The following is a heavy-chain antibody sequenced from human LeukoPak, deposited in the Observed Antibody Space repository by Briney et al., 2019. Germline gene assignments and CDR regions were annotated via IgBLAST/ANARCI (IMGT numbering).Heavy chain of an antibody. CDR1: GFTFSSHN. V-gene: IGHV3-21*01. Sequence: GGSLRLSCAASGFTFSSHNMNWVRQAPMKGLEWVSSIGTNGSYIYYADSVQGRFTISRDNAKNSLYLQMNSLTAEDTAVYYCAKDSLRWSYFFYGMDVWGQGTTVTVSS. CDR2: IGTNGSYI. J-gene: IGHJ6*02. D-gene: IGHD4-23*01. CDR3: AKDSLRWSYFFYGMDV.